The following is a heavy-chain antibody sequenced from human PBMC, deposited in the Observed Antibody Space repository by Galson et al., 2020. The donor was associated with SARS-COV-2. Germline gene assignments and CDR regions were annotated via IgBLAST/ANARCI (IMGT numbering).Heavy chain of an antibody. D-gene: IGHD4-17*01. CDR3: ARHGMDSWTTEVTSIDC. J-gene: IGHJ4*02. Sequence: GESLKISCQGSGYSFTTYWIAWVRQMPGKGLEWMGMIYPGDSDTRYSPSFQGQVTISVDKSINTAYLQWSGLKASDTAMYYCARHGMDSWTTEVTSIDCWGQGTLVTVSS. CDR1: GYSFTTYW. V-gene: IGHV5-51*01. CDR2: IYPGDSDT.